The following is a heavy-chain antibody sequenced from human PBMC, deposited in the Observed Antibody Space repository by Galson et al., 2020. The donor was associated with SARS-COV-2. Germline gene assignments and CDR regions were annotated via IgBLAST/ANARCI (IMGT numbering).Heavy chain of an antibody. CDR3: AKDRRYSYGPTGYFDY. V-gene: IGHV3-30*18. D-gene: IGHD5-18*01. Sequence: GESLKISCAASGFTFSSYGMHWVRQAPGKGLEWVAVISYDGSNKYYADSVKGRFTISRDNSKNTLYLQMNSLRAEDTAVYYCAKDRRYSYGPTGYFDYWGQGTLVTVSS. CDR2: ISYDGSNK. CDR1: GFTFSSYG. J-gene: IGHJ4*02.